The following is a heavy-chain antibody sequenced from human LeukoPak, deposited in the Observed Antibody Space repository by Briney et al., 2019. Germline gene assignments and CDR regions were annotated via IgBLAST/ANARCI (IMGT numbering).Heavy chain of an antibody. D-gene: IGHD3-16*01. Sequence: PGGSLRLSCAASGFTFSSYWMSWVRQAAGKGLAWVANIIQDGSEKYYVDSVRGRFTISRDNAKSSLYLQMTNLRAEDTAVYYCATDSFSFGDLNPGPWGQGTLVTVSS. CDR1: GFTFSSYW. CDR2: IIQDGSEK. J-gene: IGHJ5*02. V-gene: IGHV3-7*01. CDR3: ATDSFSFGDLNPGP.